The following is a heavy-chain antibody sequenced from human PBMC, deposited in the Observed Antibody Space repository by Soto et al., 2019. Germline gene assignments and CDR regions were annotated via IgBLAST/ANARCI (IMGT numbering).Heavy chain of an antibody. J-gene: IGHJ6*03. CDR2: INHIGST. D-gene: IGHD3-16*02. CDR1: GESFRYNY. CDR3: ATCVCRYYYIDV. V-gene: IGHV4-34*01. Sequence: PETLSLTCAVYGESFRYNYWTWIRQSPEKGLEWIGEINHIGSTNYNPSLKSRVTISIDTSKNQFSLRLPSVTAAATAVYYCATCVCRYYYIDVRGTGTPGTVSS.